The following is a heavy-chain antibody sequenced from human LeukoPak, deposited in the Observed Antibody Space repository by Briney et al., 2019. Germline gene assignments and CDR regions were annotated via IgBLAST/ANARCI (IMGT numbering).Heavy chain of an antibody. J-gene: IGHJ6*03. CDR3: ASRGATGTPPYYYMDV. Sequence: ASVKVSCKASGYTFISYYIHWVRQAPGQGLEWMGIINPNGGSTSYAQKFQGRVTMTRDTSTSTVYMELSSLRSEDTAVYYCASRGATGTPPYYYMDVWGKGTTVTISS. CDR1: GYTFISYY. D-gene: IGHD1-1*01. V-gene: IGHV1-46*01. CDR2: INPNGGST.